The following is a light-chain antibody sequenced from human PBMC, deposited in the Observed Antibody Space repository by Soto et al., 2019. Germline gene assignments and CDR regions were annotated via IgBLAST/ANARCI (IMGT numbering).Light chain of an antibody. CDR3: QQSYSTPLP. CDR1: QSISSY. J-gene: IGKJ4*01. V-gene: IGKV1-39*01. Sequence: DIQMTQSPSSLSASVGDRVTITCRASQSISSYLNWYQQKPGKAPKLLTYTASSLQSVVPSRFSGSGSGTDFTLTISSLQHEDFATYYCQQSYSTPLPFGGGTKVEIK. CDR2: TAS.